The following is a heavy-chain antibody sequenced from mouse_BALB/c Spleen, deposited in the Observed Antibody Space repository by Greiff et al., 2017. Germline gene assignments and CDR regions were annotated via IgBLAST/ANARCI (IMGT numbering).Heavy chain of an antibody. Sequence: VQLQQSGAELVKPGASVKLSCKASGYTFTSYYMYWVKQRPGQGLEWIGEINPSNGGTNFNEKFKSKATLTVDKSSSTAYMQLSSLTSEDSAVYYCTRSGYDGYFDYWGQGTTLTVSS. CDR1: GYTFTSYY. CDR3: TRSGYDGYFDY. V-gene: IGHV1S81*02. J-gene: IGHJ2*01. D-gene: IGHD2-14*01. CDR2: INPSNGGT.